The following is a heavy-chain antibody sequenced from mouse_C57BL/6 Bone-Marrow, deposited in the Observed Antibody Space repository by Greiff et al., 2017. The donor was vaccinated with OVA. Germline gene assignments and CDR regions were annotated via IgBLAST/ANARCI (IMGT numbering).Heavy chain of an antibody. CDR2: ISSGSSTI. J-gene: IGHJ1*03. CDR3: ARINYWYFDV. CDR1: GFTFSDYG. V-gene: IGHV5-17*01. Sequence: DVMLVESGGGLVKPGGSLKLSCAASGFTFSDYGMHWVRQAPEKGLEWVAYISSGSSTIHYADTVKGRFTISRDNAKNTLFLQMTSLRSEDTAMYYCARINYWYFDVWGTGTTVTVSS.